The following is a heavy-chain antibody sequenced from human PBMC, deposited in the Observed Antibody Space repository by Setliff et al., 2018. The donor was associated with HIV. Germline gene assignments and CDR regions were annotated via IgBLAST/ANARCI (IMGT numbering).Heavy chain of an antibody. Sequence: GALRLSCAASGFTFSSYSMNWVRQAPGKGLEWVSSISSSSSYIYYADSVKGRFTISRDNAKKSVYLQMNSLRAEDTAVYYCARGYYDSSGYYPWLLWGQGTLVTVSS. J-gene: IGHJ4*02. V-gene: IGHV3-21*01. CDR2: ISSSSSYI. CDR1: GFTFSSYS. CDR3: ARGYYDSSGYYPWLL. D-gene: IGHD3-22*01.